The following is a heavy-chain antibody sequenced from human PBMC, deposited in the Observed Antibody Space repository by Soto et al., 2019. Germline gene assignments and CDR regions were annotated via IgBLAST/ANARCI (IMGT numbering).Heavy chain of an antibody. CDR1: GGAFNGYY. CDR3: ARAGAALVRGSIGGFDY. CDR2: INHSGTV. V-gene: IGHV4-34*01. Sequence: SETLSLTCAVNGGAFNGYYWTWIRQPPGKGLEWIGEINHSGTVDYNPSLKSRVTVSIDTSKKEFSLTLTSVTAADTAVYYCARAGAALVRGSIGGFDYWGQGTLVTVSS. J-gene: IGHJ4*02. D-gene: IGHD3-10*01.